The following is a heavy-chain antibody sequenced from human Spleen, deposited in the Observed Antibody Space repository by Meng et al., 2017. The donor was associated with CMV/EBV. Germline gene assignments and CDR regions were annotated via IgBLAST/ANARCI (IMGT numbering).Heavy chain of an antibody. CDR3: AKSIKFLEPRGYFDY. CDR1: GFTFSSYA. V-gene: IGHV3-23*01. CDR2: ISGSGGST. Sequence: GGSLRLPCAASGFTFSSYAMSWVRQAPGKGLEWVSAISGSGGSTYYADSVKGRFTISRDNSKNTLYLQMNSLRAEDTAVYYCAKSIKFLEPRGYFDYWGQGTLVTVSS. J-gene: IGHJ4*03. D-gene: IGHD3-16*01.